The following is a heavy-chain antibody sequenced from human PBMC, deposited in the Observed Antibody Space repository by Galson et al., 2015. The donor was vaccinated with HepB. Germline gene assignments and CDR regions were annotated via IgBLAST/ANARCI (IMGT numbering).Heavy chain of an antibody. CDR2: ISYDGRNK. D-gene: IGHD6-19*01. CDR1: GVTFSNYG. J-gene: IGHJ4*02. Sequence: SLRLSCAASGVTFSNYGFHWVRQAPGKGLEWVTFISYDGRNKYYADSVKGRFTISRDNSKNMVYLQMNSLRAEDPALYYCAKDPYLYSALAGTMAGFDYWGQGTLVTVPS. V-gene: IGHV3-30*18. CDR3: AKDPYLYSALAGTMAGFDY.